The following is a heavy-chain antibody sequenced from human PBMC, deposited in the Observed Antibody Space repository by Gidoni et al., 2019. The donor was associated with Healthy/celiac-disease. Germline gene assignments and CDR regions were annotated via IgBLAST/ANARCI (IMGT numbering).Heavy chain of an antibody. CDR2: ISSSSSYI. J-gene: IGHJ6*02. D-gene: IGHD5-12*01. Sequence: EVQLVESGGGLVKPGGSLRLSCAASGFTFSSYSLNWVRQAPGKGLEWVSSISSSSSYIYYADSVKGRFTISRDNAKNSLYLQMNSLRAEDTAVYYCARYPEYSGYEYQYYYGMDVWGQGTTVTVSS. V-gene: IGHV3-21*01. CDR1: GFTFSSYS. CDR3: ARYPEYSGYEYQYYYGMDV.